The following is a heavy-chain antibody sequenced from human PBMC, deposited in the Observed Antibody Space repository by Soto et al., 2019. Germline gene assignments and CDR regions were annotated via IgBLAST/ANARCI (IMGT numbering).Heavy chain of an antibody. CDR2: TSHTGTT. J-gene: IGHJ3*02. D-gene: IGHD6-19*01. V-gene: IGHV4-59*01. CDR3: ARDRRQWLVRKPDAFDI. Sequence: SETLSLTCTVSGVSISSDYWTWIRQSPGKGLEWIAYTSHTGTTDYNPSLKSRVTISLDTSKNQFSLKLSSVTAADTAVYYCARDRRQWLVRKPDAFDIWGQGTMVTVSS. CDR1: GVSISSDY.